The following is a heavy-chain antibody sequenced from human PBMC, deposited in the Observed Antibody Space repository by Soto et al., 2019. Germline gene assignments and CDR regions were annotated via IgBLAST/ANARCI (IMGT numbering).Heavy chain of an antibody. CDR1: GYTFTSYA. Sequence: GASVKVSCKASGYTFTSYAMHWVRQAPGQRLEWMGWINAGNGNTKYSQKFQGRVTITRDTSASTAYMELSSLGSEDTAVYYCARDSGDILTGYSIHFDYWGQGTLVTVSS. CDR3: ARDSGDILTGYSIHFDY. V-gene: IGHV1-3*01. J-gene: IGHJ4*02. CDR2: INAGNGNT. D-gene: IGHD3-9*01.